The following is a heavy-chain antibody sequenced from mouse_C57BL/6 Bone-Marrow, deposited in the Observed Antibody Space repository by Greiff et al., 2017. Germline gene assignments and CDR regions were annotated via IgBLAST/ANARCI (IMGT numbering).Heavy chain of an antibody. CDR3: ARRGPPRGFAY. J-gene: IGHJ3*01. V-gene: IGHV1-64*01. CDR1: GYTFTSYW. Sequence: QVQLQQPGAELVKPGASVKLSCKASGYTFTSYWMHWVKQRPGQGLEWIGMIHPNSGSTNYNEKFKSKATLTVDKSSGTAYMQLSSLTSEDSAVYYCARRGPPRGFAYWGQGTLVTVSA. CDR2: IHPNSGST.